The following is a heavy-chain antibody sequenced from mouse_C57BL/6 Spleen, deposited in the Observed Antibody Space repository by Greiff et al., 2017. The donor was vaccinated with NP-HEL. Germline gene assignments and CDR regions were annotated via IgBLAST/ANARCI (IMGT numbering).Heavy chain of an antibody. Sequence: QVQLQQSGAELVKPGASVKLSCKASGYTFTEYTIHWVKQRSGQGLEWIGWFYPGSGSIKYNEKFKDKATLTADKSSSTVYMELSRLTSEDSAVYFCARHEDVYYGNYEAWFAYWGQGTLVTVSA. J-gene: IGHJ3*01. D-gene: IGHD2-1*01. CDR2: FYPGSGSI. V-gene: IGHV1-62-2*01. CDR3: ARHEDVYYGNYEAWFAY. CDR1: GYTFTEYT.